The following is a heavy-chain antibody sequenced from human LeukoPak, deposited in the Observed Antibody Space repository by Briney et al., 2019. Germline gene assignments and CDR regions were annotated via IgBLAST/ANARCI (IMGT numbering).Heavy chain of an antibody. CDR3: ARGPPYGGYVNY. CDR1: GYTFTSYY. CDR2: INPSGGST. Sequence: ASVKVSCKASGYTFTSYYMHWVRQAPGQGLESMGMINPSGGSTTYAQKFQGRVTLTRDTSTSTVYMELSSLRSEDTAVYHCARGPPYGGYVNYWGQGTLVTVSS. V-gene: IGHV1-46*01. D-gene: IGHD5-12*01. J-gene: IGHJ4*02.